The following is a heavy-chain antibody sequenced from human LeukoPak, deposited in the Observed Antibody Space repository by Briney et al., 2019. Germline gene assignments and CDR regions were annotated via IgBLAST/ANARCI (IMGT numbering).Heavy chain of an antibody. J-gene: IGHJ4*02. V-gene: IGHV4-59*12. D-gene: IGHD3-10*01. Sequence: SETLSLTCTVSGGSISSYYWSWIRQPPGKGLEWIGEIKHSGSTHYNPSLKSRVTISVDTSKNQFSLKLSSVTAADTAVYYCARDSELLWFGELPFVWGQGTLVTVSS. CDR2: IKHSGST. CDR3: ARDSELLWFGELPFV. CDR1: GGSISSYY.